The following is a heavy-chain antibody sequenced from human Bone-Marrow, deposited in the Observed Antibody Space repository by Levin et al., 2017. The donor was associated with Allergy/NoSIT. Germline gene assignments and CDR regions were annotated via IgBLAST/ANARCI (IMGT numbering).Heavy chain of an antibody. CDR3: ARAPYYGPARPYQSDY. V-gene: IGHV4-39*01. CDR1: GGSISSSTYS. CDR2: VYYTGST. Sequence: PSETLSLTCSVSGGSISSSTYSWGWIRQPPGKGLEWIGNVYYTGSTHYNPSLKSRVTISADTSKNQFSLKLSSVTAADTAVDYCARAPYYGPARPYQSDYWGQGTLVTVSS. D-gene: IGHD3-10*01. J-gene: IGHJ4*02.